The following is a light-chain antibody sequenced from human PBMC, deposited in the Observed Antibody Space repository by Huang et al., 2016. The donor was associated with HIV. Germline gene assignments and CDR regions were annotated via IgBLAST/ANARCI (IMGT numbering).Light chain of an antibody. CDR3: QQYYSTPLT. J-gene: IGKJ4*01. V-gene: IGKV4-1*01. Sequence: DIVMTQSPDSLAVSLGARATINCKSGQSVLYSSNNKNYLAWYQQKPGQPPKLLIYWASTRESGVPDRFSCSGSGTDFTLTISSLQAEDVAVYYCQQYYSTPLTFGGGTKVEIK. CDR2: WAS. CDR1: QSVLYSSNNKNY.